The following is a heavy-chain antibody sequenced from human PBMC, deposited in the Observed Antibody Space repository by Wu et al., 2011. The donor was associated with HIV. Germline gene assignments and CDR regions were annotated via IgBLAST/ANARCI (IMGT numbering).Heavy chain of an antibody. CDR3: ARDPPGYPYFFDY. J-gene: IGHJ4*02. CDR2: IIPIFGTA. D-gene: IGHD5-12*01. V-gene: IGHV1-69*14. Sequence: QVQLVQSGAEVKKPGSSVKVSCKASGGTFSSYSIIWVRQAPGPGLEWMGGIIPIFGTANYAQKFQGRVTITADKSTSTAYMELSSLRSEDTALYYCARDPPGYPYFFDYWGQGTLVTVSS. CDR1: GGTFSSYS.